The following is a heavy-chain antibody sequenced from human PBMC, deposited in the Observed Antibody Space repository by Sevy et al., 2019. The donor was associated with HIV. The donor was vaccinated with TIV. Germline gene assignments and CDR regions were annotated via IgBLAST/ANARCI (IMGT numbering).Heavy chain of an antibody. CDR3: ARGLPVVGAMAYFDY. CDR1: GFTFSSYG. Sequence: GGSLRLSCAASGFTFSSYGMHWVRQAPGKGLEWVAFIRYDGSNKYYADSVKGRFTISRDNSKNTLYLQMNSLRAEDTAVYYCARGLPVVGAMAYFDYWGQGTLVTVSS. J-gene: IGHJ4*02. D-gene: IGHD1-26*01. V-gene: IGHV3-30*02. CDR2: IRYDGSNK.